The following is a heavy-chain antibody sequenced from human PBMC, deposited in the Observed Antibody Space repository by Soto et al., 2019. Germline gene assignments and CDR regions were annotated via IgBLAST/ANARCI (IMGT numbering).Heavy chain of an antibody. Sequence: EVELVESGGGLVQPGGSLRLSCAASGFTCSDHYMDWVRQVPGKGLEWVGRIRKKPNSYTTEYAASVKGRFTISRDDSKNSLYLQMNSLNTEDTAFYYCARVATAYNYDYWGQGTLVTVSS. V-gene: IGHV3-72*01. CDR3: ARVATAYNYDY. CDR1: GFTCSDHY. CDR2: IRKKPNSYTT. J-gene: IGHJ4*02. D-gene: IGHD2-21*02.